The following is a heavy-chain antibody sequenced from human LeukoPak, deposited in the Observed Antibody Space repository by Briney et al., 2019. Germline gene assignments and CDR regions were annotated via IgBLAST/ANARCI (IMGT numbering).Heavy chain of an antibody. CDR1: GYTFTDFA. V-gene: IGHV1-18*01. D-gene: IGHD2-2*01. CDR3: VRERRYCSGTRCRGENWFDP. J-gene: IGHJ5*02. CDR2: IFTYTGNT. Sequence: ASVKVSCKASGYTFTDFAINWVRQAPGQGLEWMGWIFTYTGNTDYAQKFQDRVIMTTNTSTTTAYMELRSLRSDDTAVYYCVRERRYCSGTRCRGENWFDPWGQGALVTVSS.